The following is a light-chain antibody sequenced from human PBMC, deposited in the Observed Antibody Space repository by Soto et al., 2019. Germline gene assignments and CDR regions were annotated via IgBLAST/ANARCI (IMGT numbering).Light chain of an antibody. CDR3: LLSYSNSRRV. CDR2: ETS. V-gene: IGLV7-46*01. Sequence: QAVVTQEPSLTVSPGGTVTLTCGSSTGAVTSGHYPYWFQQKPGQAPSTLIFETSNKHSWTPARFSGSLLGGKAALTLSGAQPEDEAEYYCLLSYSNSRRVFGGGTKLTVL. J-gene: IGLJ3*02. CDR1: TGAVTSGHY.